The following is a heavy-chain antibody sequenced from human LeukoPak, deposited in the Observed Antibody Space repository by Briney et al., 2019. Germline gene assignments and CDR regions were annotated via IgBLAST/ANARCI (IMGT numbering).Heavy chain of an antibody. Sequence: SQTLSLTCTVSGGSISSGGYYWSWIRQHPGKGLEWIGYIYYSGSTYYNPSLKSRVTISVDKSKNQFSLKLRSVTAADTAVYYCARTIGVDGTGWFDPWGKGTLVTVSS. CDR3: ARTIGVDGTGWFDP. CDR2: IYYSGST. D-gene: IGHD6-19*01. CDR1: GGSISSGGYY. J-gene: IGHJ5*02. V-gene: IGHV4-31*03.